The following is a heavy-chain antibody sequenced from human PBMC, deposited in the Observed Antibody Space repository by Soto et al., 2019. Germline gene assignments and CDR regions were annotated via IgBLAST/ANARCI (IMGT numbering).Heavy chain of an antibody. J-gene: IGHJ6*03. D-gene: IGHD3-10*01. CDR3: ARGLKMLRVFGLKTYYYYYMDV. V-gene: IGHV1-8*01. CDR2: RNPNSGDT. Sequence: QVHLVQSGAEVKKPGASVKVSCKASGYTFTSYDINWVRQVAGHGLEWMGWRNPNSGDTAYEQEVHGRVTMSRNTSISIAYMELSSLRPADTAVYYCARGLKMLRVFGLKTYYYYYMDVWGKGTTVTLSS. CDR1: GYTFTSYD.